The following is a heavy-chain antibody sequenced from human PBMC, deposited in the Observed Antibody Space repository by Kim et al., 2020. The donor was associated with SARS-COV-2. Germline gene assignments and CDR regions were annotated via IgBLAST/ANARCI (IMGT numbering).Heavy chain of an antibody. J-gene: IGHJ4*02. Sequence: YADSVKGRFTISRDNSKNTLYLQMNSLRAEDTAVYYCARDGGATTYYFDYWGQGTLVTVSS. V-gene: IGHV3-33*01. CDR3: ARDGGATTYYFDY. D-gene: IGHD1-26*01.